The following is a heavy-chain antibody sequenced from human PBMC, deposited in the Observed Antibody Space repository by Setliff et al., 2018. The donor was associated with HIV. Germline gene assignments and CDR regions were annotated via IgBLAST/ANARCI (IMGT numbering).Heavy chain of an antibody. CDR2: IYYSGST. J-gene: IGHJ5*02. D-gene: IGHD1-1*01. CDR3: ARAAGTFNWFDP. V-gene: IGHV4-31*03. CDR1: GGSISSGTYY. Sequence: SETLSLTCTVSGGSISSGTYYWSWIRQHPGKGLEWIGYIYYSGSTYYNPSLKSRVTISVDTSKNQFSLKLSSVAAADTAVYYCARAAGTFNWFDPWGQGTLVTVSS.